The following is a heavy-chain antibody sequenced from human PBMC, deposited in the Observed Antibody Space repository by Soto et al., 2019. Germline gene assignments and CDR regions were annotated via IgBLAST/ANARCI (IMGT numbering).Heavy chain of an antibody. CDR2: IIPIFGTA. CDR1: GGTFSSYA. Sequence: SVKVSCKASGGTFSSYAISWVRQAPGQGLEWMGGIIPIFGTANYAQKFQGRVTITADESTSTAYMELSSLRSEDTAVYYCARGYIDRAGYCSSTSRYEYYYYGMDVWGQGTTVTVSS. D-gene: IGHD2-2*01. J-gene: IGHJ6*02. V-gene: IGHV1-69*13. CDR3: ARGYIDRAGYCSSTSRYEYYYYGMDV.